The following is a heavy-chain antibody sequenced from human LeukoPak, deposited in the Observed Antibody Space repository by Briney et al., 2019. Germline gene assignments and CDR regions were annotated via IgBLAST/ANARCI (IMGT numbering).Heavy chain of an antibody. Sequence: SETLSLTCAVSGGFTSGSNWWNWVRQTPGKGLEWIGEIYQSGTTNYNPALKSRVTISIDKSKKQFSLKLKSVTAADTAVYYCARRAYYYGSGTGMAIRGRGYYYYYMDVWGKGTTVTVSS. D-gene: IGHD3-10*01. V-gene: IGHV4-4*02. CDR1: GGFTSGSNW. J-gene: IGHJ6*03. CDR3: ARRAYYYGSGTGMAIRGRGYYYYYMDV. CDR2: IYQSGTT.